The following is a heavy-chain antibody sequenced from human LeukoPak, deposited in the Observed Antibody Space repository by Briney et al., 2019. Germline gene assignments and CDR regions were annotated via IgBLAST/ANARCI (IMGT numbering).Heavy chain of an antibody. V-gene: IGHV4-39*07. Sequence: SETLSLTCTVSGGSISSSSYYWGWIRQPPGKGLEWIGSIYYSGSTYYNPSLKSRVTISVDTSKNQFSLKLSSVTAADTAVYYCARGIDYSSSWSNWFDPWGQGTPVTVSS. CDR3: ARGIDYSSSWSNWFDP. CDR1: GGSISSSSYY. J-gene: IGHJ5*02. CDR2: IYYSGST. D-gene: IGHD6-13*01.